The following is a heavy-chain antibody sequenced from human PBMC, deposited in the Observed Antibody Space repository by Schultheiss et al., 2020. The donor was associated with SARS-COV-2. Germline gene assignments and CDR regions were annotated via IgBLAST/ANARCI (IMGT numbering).Heavy chain of an antibody. CDR1: GFTFSSYG. V-gene: IGHV3-19*01. CDR3: ARDGGYCSSTSCYHNYYYYMDV. J-gene: IGHJ6*03. CDR2: VSWNGSRT. Sequence: GGSLRLSCAASGFTFSSYGMHWVRQAPGKGLEWVSGVSWNGSRTHYADSVRGRFTISRDNSKNTVYLQMDSLRPEDTALYYCARDGGYCSSTSCYHNYYYYMDVWGKGTTVTVSS. D-gene: IGHD2-2*01.